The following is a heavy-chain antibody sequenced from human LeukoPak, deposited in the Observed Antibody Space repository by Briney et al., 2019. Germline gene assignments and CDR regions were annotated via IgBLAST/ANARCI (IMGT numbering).Heavy chain of an antibody. CDR2: TSDSGGST. J-gene: IGHJ5*02. V-gene: IGHV3-23*01. D-gene: IGHD3-10*01. CDR3: ATHSDFGSGSYRWFDP. CDR1: GFTFRSYA. Sequence: GGSLTLSCAASGFTFRSYAMSWVRQAPGKGLEWVSTTSDSGGSTYYADSVKGRFTISRDNFKNTLYLQMNSLRADDTAVYYCATHSDFGSGSYRWFDPWGQGTLVIVSS.